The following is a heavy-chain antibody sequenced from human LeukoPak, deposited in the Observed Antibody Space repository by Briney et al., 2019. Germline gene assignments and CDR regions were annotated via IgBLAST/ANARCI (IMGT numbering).Heavy chain of an antibody. J-gene: IGHJ4*02. CDR1: GFTLSTYW. D-gene: IGHD2-8*01. V-gene: IGHV3-7*01. CDR2: INQDGRQK. CDR3: ARLKDDVTKLDY. Sequence: GGALRLSCAASGFTLSTYWMSWVGQAPGKGLEGVAHINQDGRQKRYVDSVQGRFTISRDNTKNSLFLQMNSLRAEDTAVYYCARLKDDVTKLDYWGQGTLVTVSS.